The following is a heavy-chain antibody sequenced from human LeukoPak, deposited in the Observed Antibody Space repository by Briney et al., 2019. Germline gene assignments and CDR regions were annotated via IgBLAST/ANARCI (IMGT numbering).Heavy chain of an antibody. V-gene: IGHV3-21*01. CDR2: ISSSSSYI. CDR3: ASNYYDSSGYFH. Sequence: GGSLRLSCAASGFTFSSYSMNWVRQAPGKGLECVSSISSSSSYIYYADSVKGRFTISRDNAKNSLYLQMNSLRAEDTAVYYCASNYYDSSGYFHWGQGTLVTVSS. CDR1: GFTFSSYS. J-gene: IGHJ4*02. D-gene: IGHD3-22*01.